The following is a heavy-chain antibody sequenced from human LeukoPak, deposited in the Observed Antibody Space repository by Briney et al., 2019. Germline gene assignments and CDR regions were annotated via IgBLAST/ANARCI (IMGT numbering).Heavy chain of an antibody. CDR1: GYTFTGYY. V-gene: IGHV1-2*02. D-gene: IGHD6-13*01. J-gene: IGHJ4*02. Sequence: VASVKVSCKASGYTFTGYYMHRVRQAPGQGLEWMGWINPNSGGTNYAQKLQGRVTMTTDTSTSTAYMELRSLRSDDTAVYYCARDAPDYSSSWYEQAIDYWGQGTLVTVSS. CDR2: INPNSGGT. CDR3: ARDAPDYSSSWYEQAIDY.